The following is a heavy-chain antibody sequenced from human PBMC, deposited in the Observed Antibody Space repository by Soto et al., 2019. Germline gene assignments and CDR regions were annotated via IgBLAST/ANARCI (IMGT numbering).Heavy chain of an antibody. CDR3: ARAKLCNTISCPHSFDI. CDR2: VYHSGTT. Sequence: ETLSLTCHVSGASVSTNNWWSCVRQSPGQGLEWIAEVYHSGTTNSNPSLKSRVTISVDTSKNQFSLMLASVTAADTAVYYCARAKLCNTISCPHSFDIWGQGTLVTVSS. D-gene: IGHD3-10*01. CDR1: GASVSTNNW. J-gene: IGHJ4*02. V-gene: IGHV4-4*02.